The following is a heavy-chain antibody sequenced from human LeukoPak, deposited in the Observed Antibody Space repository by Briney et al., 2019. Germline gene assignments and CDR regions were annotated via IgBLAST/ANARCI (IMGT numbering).Heavy chain of an antibody. D-gene: IGHD4-17*01. J-gene: IGHJ4*02. V-gene: IGHV1-69*05. CDR2: IIPTFGTA. Sequence: SVKVSCKASGGTFSSYAISWVRQAPGQGLEWMGRIIPTFGTANYAQKFQGRVTITTDESTSTAYMELSSLRSEDTAVYYCARDGGGLRYAGPLDYWGQGTLVTASS. CDR3: ARDGGGLRYAGPLDY. CDR1: GGTFSSYA.